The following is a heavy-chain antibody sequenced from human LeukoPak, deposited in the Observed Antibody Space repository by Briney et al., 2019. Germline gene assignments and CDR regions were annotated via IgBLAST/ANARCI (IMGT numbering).Heavy chain of an antibody. CDR3: ARGGGLAVAGTRFDY. D-gene: IGHD6-13*01. J-gene: IGHJ4*02. CDR1: GYTFTGYY. CDR2: IDPNGGGT. V-gene: IGHV1-2*02. Sequence: GASVKVSCKASGYTFTGYYMHWVRQAPGQGLEWMGWIDPNGGGTKYAQKFQGRVTMARDTSISTAYMELSRLTSDDTAVYYCARGGGLAVAGTRFDYWGQGNLVTVSS.